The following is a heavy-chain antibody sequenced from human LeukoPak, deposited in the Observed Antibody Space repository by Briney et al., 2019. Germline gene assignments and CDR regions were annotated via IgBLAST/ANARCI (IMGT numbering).Heavy chain of an antibody. CDR3: AKDSDIVVVPAAGVDY. V-gene: IGHV3-21*01. CDR1: GFTFSSYS. J-gene: IGHJ4*02. D-gene: IGHD2-2*01. Sequence: GGSLRLSCAASGFTFSSYSMNWVRQAPGKGLEWVSSISSSSSYIYYADSVKGRFTISRDNAKNSLYLQMNSLRAEDTAVYYCAKDSDIVVVPAAGVDYWGQGTLVTVSS. CDR2: ISSSSSYI.